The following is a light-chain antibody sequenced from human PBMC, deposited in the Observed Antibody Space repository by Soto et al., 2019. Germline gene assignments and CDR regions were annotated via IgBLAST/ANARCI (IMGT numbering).Light chain of an antibody. V-gene: IGLV2-18*02. CDR3: SSYAASTTVL. CDR1: SSDVGTYDR. J-gene: IGLJ2*01. CDR2: ELH. Sequence: QSALTQPPSVSGSPGQSVTISCIGSSSDVGTYDRVSWYQAPPGTAPKLIIYELHYRPSGVPDRFSGSKSGNTASLTISGLQAEDEADYYCSSYAASTTVLFGGGTKLTVL.